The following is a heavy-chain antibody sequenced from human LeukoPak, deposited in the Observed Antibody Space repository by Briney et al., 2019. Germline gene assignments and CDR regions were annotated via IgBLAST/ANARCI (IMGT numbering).Heavy chain of an antibody. CDR3: ARQNDSSGYFHDD. D-gene: IGHD3-22*01. V-gene: IGHV4-39*01. J-gene: IGHJ4*02. Sequence: PSETLSLTCTVSGGSISSSTYYWAWIRQLPGKGLEWLGSIYYSGSTYYNPSLKSRVTISVDTSNNQFSLKLSSVTAADTAVYYCARQNDSSGYFHDDWGQGTLVTVSS. CDR1: GGSISSSTYY. CDR2: IYYSGST.